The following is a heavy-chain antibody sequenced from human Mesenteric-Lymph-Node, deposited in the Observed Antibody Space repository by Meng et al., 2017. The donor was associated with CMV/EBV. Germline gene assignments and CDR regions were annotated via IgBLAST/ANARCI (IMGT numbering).Heavy chain of an antibody. CDR3: ARGVVVPAAPLGMDV. CDR1: GYTFTGYY. Sequence: ASVKVSCKASGYTFTGYYMHWVRQAPGQGLEWMGWINPNSGGTNYAQKFQGRVTMTRDTSISTAYMELSRLRSDDTAVYYCARGVVVPAAPLGMDVWGQGTTVTVSS. D-gene: IGHD2-2*01. V-gene: IGHV1-2*02. CDR2: INPNSGGT. J-gene: IGHJ6*02.